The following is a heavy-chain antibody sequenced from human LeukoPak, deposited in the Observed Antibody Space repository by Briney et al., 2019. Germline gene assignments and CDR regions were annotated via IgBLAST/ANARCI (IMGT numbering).Heavy chain of an antibody. CDR1: GGSFSGYY. CDR2: INHSGST. CDR3: ARTGSYYYYYMDV. D-gene: IGHD3-10*01. V-gene: IGHV4-34*01. J-gene: IGHJ6*03. Sequence: SETLSLTCAVYGGSFSGYYWSWIRQPPGKGLEWIGKINHSGSTNYNPSLKSRVTISVDTSKNQFSLKLSSVTAADTAVYYCARTGSYYYYYMDVWGKGTTVTVSS.